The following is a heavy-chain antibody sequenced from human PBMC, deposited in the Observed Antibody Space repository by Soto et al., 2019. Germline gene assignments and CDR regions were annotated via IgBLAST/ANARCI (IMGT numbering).Heavy chain of an antibody. V-gene: IGHV1-3*01. J-gene: IGHJ6*03. D-gene: IGHD6-13*01. CDR2: INAGNGNT. CDR1: GYTFTSYA. Sequence: ASVKVAGKASGYTFTSYAIHWVRQAPGQRLEWMGWINAGNGNTKYSQKLQGRVTITRDTSASTGYMELSSMRSEDTAVYYCARHTVYSLQLVPRVYYYYCMD. CDR3: ARHTVYSLQLVPRVYYYYCMD.